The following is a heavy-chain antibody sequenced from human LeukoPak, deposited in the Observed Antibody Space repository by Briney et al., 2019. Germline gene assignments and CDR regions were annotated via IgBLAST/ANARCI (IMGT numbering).Heavy chain of an antibody. V-gene: IGHV4-4*07. D-gene: IGHD2-15*01. J-gene: IGHJ6*03. CDR1: GGSISSYY. CDR2: IYTTGST. Sequence: SETLSLTCTVSGGSISSYYWSWIRQPAGKGLEWIGRIYTTGSTDYNPSLKSRVTISVDTSKNQFSLKLSSVTAADTAVYYCAAGQGCSGGSCRRYYYYYYMDVWGKGTTVTVSS. CDR3: AAGQGCSGGSCRRYYYYYYMDV.